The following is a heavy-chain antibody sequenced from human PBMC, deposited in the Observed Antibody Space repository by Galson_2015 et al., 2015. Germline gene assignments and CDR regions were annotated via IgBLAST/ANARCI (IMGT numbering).Heavy chain of an antibody. Sequence: QSGAEVKKPGESLKISCKGSGYSFTSYWIGWVRQMPGKGLEWMGIIYPGDSDTRYSPSFQGQVTISADKSISTAYLQWSSLKASDTAMYYCARLPLAKDYYYYGMDVWGQGTTVTVSS. V-gene: IGHV5-51*01. CDR3: ARLPLAKDYYYYGMDV. CDR2: IYPGDSDT. CDR1: GYSFTSYW. J-gene: IGHJ6*02.